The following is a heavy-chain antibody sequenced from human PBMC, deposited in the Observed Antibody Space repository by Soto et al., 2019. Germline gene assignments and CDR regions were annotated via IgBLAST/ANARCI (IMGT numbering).Heavy chain of an antibody. CDR2: IIPIFDTA. D-gene: IGHD2-2*01. J-gene: IGHJ6*02. CDR1: GCTFSSYA. Sequence: GASVKASCKTSGCTFSSYAISCVRQAPGQGLEWMGGIIPIFDTANYAQKFQGRVTITADESTSTAYMELSSLRSEDTAVYYCARHDCISTSCYYYYYYSMDVWGQGTTVTVSS. V-gene: IGHV1-69*13. CDR3: ARHDCISTSCYYYYYYSMDV.